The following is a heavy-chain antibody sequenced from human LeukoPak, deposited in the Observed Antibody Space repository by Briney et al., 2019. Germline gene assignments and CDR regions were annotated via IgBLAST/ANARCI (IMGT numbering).Heavy chain of an antibody. D-gene: IGHD3-22*01. J-gene: IGHJ4*02. CDR2: IKSKTDGGTT. V-gene: IGHV3-15*01. Sequence: GGSLRLSCAASGFTFSSYEMNWVRQAPGKGLEWVGRIKSKTDGGTTDYAAPVEGRFTISRDDSKNTLYLQMNSLKTEDTAVYYCTTDIRQYYYDSSGYYYGYWGQGTLVTVSS. CDR1: GFTFSSYE. CDR3: TTDIRQYYYDSSGYYYGY.